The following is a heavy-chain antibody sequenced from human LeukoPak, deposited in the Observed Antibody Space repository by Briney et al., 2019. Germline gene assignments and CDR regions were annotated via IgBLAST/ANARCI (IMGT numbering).Heavy chain of an antibody. V-gene: IGHV3-48*03. J-gene: IGHJ4*02. CDR3: VREGSLDDFDY. CDR1: GFTFSNYE. D-gene: IGHD3-9*01. CDR2: ITKTGNSK. Sequence: PGGSLRLSCVASGFTFSNYEMNWVRQAPGKGPEWVSHITKTGNSKYYADSVKGRFTVSRDDANKSLYLQMDSLGAEDTAVYYCVREGSLDDFDYWGQGTLVTVSS.